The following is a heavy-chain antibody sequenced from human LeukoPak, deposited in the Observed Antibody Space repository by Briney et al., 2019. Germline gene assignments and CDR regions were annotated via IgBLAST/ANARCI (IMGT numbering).Heavy chain of an antibody. J-gene: IGHJ6*02. CDR3: ASSQWELLLYYGMDV. D-gene: IGHD1-26*01. CDR2: INPSGGST. V-gene: IGHV1-46*01. CDR1: GYTFTSYY. Sequence: ASVKVPCKASGYTFTSYYMHWVRQAPGQGLEWMGIINPSGGSTSYAQKFQGRVTMTRDTSTSTVYMELSSLRSEDTAVYYCASSQWELLLYYGMDVWGQGTTVTVSS.